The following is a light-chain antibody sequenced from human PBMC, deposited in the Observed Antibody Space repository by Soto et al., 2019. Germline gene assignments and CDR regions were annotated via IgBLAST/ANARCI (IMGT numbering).Light chain of an antibody. CDR1: QCIGVY. J-gene: IGKJ4*01. V-gene: IGKV1-27*01. CDR3: QKYNSAPLT. Sequence: DIHMTQSPSSLSASLGDRVTITCRASQCIGVYLAWFQQKPGNVPKLLIYAASTLQSGVPSRFSGSGSGTDFTLTISSLQPEDVATYYCQKYNSAPLTFGGGTKVEIK. CDR2: AAS.